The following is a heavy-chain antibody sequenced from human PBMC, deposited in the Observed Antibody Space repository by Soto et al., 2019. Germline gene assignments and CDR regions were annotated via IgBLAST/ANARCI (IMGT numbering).Heavy chain of an antibody. CDR1: GFTFTSYG. Sequence: GASVKVSCKASGFTFTSYGITWVRQAPGQGLEWMGWISADDGHTNFAQKFQGRVSMATDTSTTTAYMELKSLTSDDTAVYYCARVPLRGCGINWFHPWGQGTLVTVSS. CDR3: ARVPLRGCGINWFHP. V-gene: IGHV1-18*01. CDR2: ISADDGHT. D-gene: IGHD1-1*01. J-gene: IGHJ5*02.